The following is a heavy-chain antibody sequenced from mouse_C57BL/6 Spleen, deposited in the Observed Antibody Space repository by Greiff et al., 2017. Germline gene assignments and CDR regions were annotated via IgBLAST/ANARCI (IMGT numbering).Heavy chain of an antibody. J-gene: IGHJ3*01. CDR1: GYTFTSYW. CDR3: ARRDGYNPFAY. Sequence: QVQLQQPGAELVKPGASVKLSCKASGYTFTSYWMHWVKQRPGRGLEWIGRIDPNSGGTKYNEKFKSKATLTVDKPSSTAYMQLSSLTSKDSAVYYCARRDGYNPFAYWGQGTLVTVSA. V-gene: IGHV1-72*01. D-gene: IGHD2-3*01. CDR2: IDPNSGGT.